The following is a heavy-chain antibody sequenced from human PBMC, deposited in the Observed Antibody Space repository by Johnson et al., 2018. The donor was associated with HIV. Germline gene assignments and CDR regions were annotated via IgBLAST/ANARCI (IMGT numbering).Heavy chain of an antibody. J-gene: IGHJ3*02. D-gene: IGHD4-11*01. CDR2: IRYDGSNK. V-gene: IGHV3-30*02. CDR1: GFTFSNYG. CDR3: GRDINYSNYVTDAFDI. Sequence: QVQLVESGGGVVQPGGSLRLSCKASGFTFSNYGMHWVRQAPGKGLEWVAFIRYDGSNKYYADSVKGRFTISRDNSKNTLYLQMNSLRAEDTAVYYCGRDINYSNYVTDAFDIWGQGTVVTVSS.